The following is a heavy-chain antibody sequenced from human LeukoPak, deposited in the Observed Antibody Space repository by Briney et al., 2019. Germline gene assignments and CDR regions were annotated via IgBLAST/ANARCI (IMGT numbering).Heavy chain of an antibody. CDR3: ASNGGSYTHSDFGWFDP. CDR1: GGTFSSYA. J-gene: IGHJ5*02. V-gene: IGHV1-69*13. Sequence: ASVKVSCKASGGTFSSYAISWVRQAPGQGLEWMGGIIPIFGTANYAQKFQGRVTITADESTSTAYMELSSLRSEDTAVYYCASNGGSYTHSDFGWFDPWGQGTLVTVSS. CDR2: IIPIFGTA. D-gene: IGHD1-26*01.